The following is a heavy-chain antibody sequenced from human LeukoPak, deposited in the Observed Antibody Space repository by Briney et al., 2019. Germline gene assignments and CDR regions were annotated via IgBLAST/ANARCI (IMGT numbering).Heavy chain of an antibody. CDR1: GFTSDDYY. V-gene: IGHV3-11*04. D-gene: IGHD3-10*01. CDR3: ARPARSGIYYPDAFEN. J-gene: IGHJ3*02. CDR2: ISSSGTAT. Sequence: GGSLRLSCTASGFTSDDYYITWIRQAPGKGLDWVAYISSSGTATYYADSVKGRFTISRDNAKNSLYLQMDSLKAEDTAMYYCARPARSGIYYPDAFENWGQGTMVTVSS.